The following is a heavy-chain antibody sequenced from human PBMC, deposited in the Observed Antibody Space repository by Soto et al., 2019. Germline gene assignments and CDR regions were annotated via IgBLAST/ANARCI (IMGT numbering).Heavy chain of an antibody. J-gene: IGHJ6*04. D-gene: IGHD2-21*02. Sequence: QVQLQESGPGLVRPSQTLSLTCTVSGGSINSEHYHWTWIRQAPGKGLEWIGYIHYTGSIRYNPSRQSRVTMSVDATKDLVSLNLTFVTGADTAVYFCVREDDGGDRESYAVDVWGEGTRFTVSS. CDR1: GGSINSEHYH. CDR2: IHYTGSI. CDR3: VREDDGGDRESYAVDV. V-gene: IGHV4-30-4*01.